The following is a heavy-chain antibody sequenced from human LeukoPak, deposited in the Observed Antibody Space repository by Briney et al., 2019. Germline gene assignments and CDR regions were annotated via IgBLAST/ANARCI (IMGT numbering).Heavy chain of an antibody. CDR2: IYYSGST. V-gene: IGHV4-61*08. Sequence: SETLSLTCTVSGGSISSGGYYWSWIRQHPGKGLEWIGYIYYSGSTNYNPSLKSRVTISVDTSKNQFSLKLSSVTAADTAVYYCARDSAGWYGVDYYYYGMDVWGQGTTVTVSS. CDR3: ARDSAGWYGVDYYYYGMDV. D-gene: IGHD6-19*01. J-gene: IGHJ6*02. CDR1: GGSISSGGYY.